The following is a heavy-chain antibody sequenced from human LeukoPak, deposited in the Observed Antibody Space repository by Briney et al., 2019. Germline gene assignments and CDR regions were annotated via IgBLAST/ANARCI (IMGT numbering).Heavy chain of an antibody. D-gene: IGHD2-21*02. Sequence: SETLSLTCAVYGGSFSGYYWSWIRQPPGKGLEWIGEINHSGSTNYNPSLKSRVTISVDTSKNQFSLKLSSVTAADTAVYYCARLTPEKGYCGGDCSPYWGQGTLVTVSS. V-gene: IGHV4-34*01. CDR1: GGSFSGYY. CDR2: INHSGST. CDR3: ARLTPEKGYCGGDCSPY. J-gene: IGHJ4*02.